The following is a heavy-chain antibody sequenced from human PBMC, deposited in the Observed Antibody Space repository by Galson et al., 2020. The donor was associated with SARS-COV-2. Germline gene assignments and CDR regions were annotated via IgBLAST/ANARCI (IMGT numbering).Heavy chain of an antibody. D-gene: IGHD6-13*01. Sequence: ASVKVSCKTSGYGFTFYYLHWVRRAPGQGLEWMGWLNPNSGGGTYAQKFQGRVTMTGDKSISTAYMELSRLQSDDTAIYYCVRDIAFDGTETRFDPWGQGTLVTVSS. CDR1: GYGFTFYY. CDR2: LNPNSGGG. V-gene: IGHV1-2*02. CDR3: VRDIAFDGTETRFDP. J-gene: IGHJ5*02.